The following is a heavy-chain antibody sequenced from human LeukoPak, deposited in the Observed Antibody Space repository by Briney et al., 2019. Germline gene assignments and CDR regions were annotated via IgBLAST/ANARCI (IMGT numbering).Heavy chain of an antibody. V-gene: IGHV1-69*06. D-gene: IGHD6-13*01. Sequence: SVKVSCKASGGTFSSYAISWVRQAPGQGLEWMGGIIPIFGTANYAQKFQGRVTITADKSTSTAYMELSSLRSEDTAVYYWARERVLQQPPYYYYGMDVWGKGPTVTVSS. CDR2: IIPIFGTA. J-gene: IGHJ6*04. CDR3: ARERVLQQPPYYYYGMDV. CDR1: GGTFSSYA.